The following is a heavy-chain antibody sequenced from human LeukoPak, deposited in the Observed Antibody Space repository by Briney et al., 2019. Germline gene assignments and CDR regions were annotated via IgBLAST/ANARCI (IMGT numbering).Heavy chain of an antibody. J-gene: IGHJ6*04. D-gene: IGHD2-2*01. V-gene: IGHV3-48*03. CDR1: GFTFSSYE. CDR3: ARVERDCSSTSCYVLGYYYYYGMDV. Sequence: GGSLRLSCAASGFTFSSYEMNWSPKAQGKGREGFHTISGIVSTINYADSVKGRFTISRDNAKNSLYLQMNSLRAEDTAVYYCARVERDCSSTSCYVLGYYYYYGMDVWGKGTTVTVSS. CDR2: ISGIVSTI.